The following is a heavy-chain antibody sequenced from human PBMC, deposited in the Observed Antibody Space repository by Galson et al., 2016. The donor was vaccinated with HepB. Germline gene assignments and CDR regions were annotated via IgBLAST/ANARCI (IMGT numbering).Heavy chain of an antibody. CDR2: IGTADDT. D-gene: IGHD6-13*01. CDR1: GFTFSTHD. Sequence: SLRLSCAASGFTFSTHDMHWVRQVTGKRLEWVSGIGTADDTYYADSVRGRFTISREDAKNSLYPHLNGLRAEDTAVYYCARGPAAGMGYYYYGMDVWGQGTTVTVSS. V-gene: IGHV3-13*01. J-gene: IGHJ6*02. CDR3: ARGPAAGMGYYYYGMDV.